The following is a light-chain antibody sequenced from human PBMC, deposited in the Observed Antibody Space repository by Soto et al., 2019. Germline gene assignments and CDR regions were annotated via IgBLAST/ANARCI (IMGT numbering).Light chain of an antibody. CDR2: GVS. Sequence: QSVLTQPASVSASPGPSITISCTGGKNDIGSSDYVSWYQQHPGKAPKLIMYGVSNRPSGTSDRFSGSKSGNTASLTISGLQADDEADYYCSSSTSSTTLVFGGGTTLTVL. CDR1: KNDIGSSDY. J-gene: IGLJ3*02. V-gene: IGLV2-14*01. CDR3: SSSTSSTTLV.